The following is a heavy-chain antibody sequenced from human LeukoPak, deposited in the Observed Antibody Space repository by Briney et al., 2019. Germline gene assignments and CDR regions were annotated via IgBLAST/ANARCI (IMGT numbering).Heavy chain of an antibody. CDR2: MNPNSGNT. D-gene: IGHD2-15*01. CDR3: ARVGYCSGGTCYGRIDY. Sequence: GASVKVSCKASGYTFTSYDINWVRQATGQGLEWMGWMNPNSGNTGYAQKFQGRVTMTRNTSISTAYMELSSLRSEDTAVYYCARVGYCSGGTCYGRIDYWGQGTLVTVSS. J-gene: IGHJ4*02. CDR1: GYTFTSYD. V-gene: IGHV1-8*01.